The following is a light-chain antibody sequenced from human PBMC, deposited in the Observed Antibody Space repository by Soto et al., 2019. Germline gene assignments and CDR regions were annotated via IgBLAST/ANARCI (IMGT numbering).Light chain of an antibody. CDR2: DAS. Sequence: EIMMTPSPGPLSVSPRERATLSCRASQSVSSYLAWYQQKPGQAPRLLIYDASNRATGIPARFSGSGSGTDFTLTISSLEPEDFAVYYCQHRKNWQVTFGQGTRLEIK. CDR1: QSVSSY. CDR3: QHRKNWQVT. J-gene: IGKJ5*01. V-gene: IGKV3-11*01.